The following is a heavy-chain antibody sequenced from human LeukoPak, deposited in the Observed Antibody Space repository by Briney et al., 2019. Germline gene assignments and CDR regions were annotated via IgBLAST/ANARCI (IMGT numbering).Heavy chain of an antibody. CDR2: IYYSGST. D-gene: IGHD1-26*01. Sequence: KPSETLSLTCTVSGGSISSYYWSWIRQPPGKGLEWVGYIYYSGSTNYNPSLKSRVSISVDTSKNQFSLLLSSVTAAETAVYYCGRDPSGSYFNWFDPWGQGTLVTVSS. V-gene: IGHV4-59*01. J-gene: IGHJ5*02. CDR3: GRDPSGSYFNWFDP. CDR1: GGSISSYY.